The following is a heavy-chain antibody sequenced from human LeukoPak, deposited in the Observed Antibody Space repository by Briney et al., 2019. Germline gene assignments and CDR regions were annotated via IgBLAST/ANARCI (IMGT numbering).Heavy chain of an antibody. V-gene: IGHV3-NL1*01. J-gene: IGHJ4*02. CDR1: GFTFSSYG. CDR3: ARDSRRSFDY. CDR2: IYSGGST. Sequence: GRSLRLSCAASGFTFSSYGMHWVRQAPGKGLEWVSVIYSGGSTYYADSVKGRFTISRDNSKNTLYLQMNSLRAEDTAVYYCARDSRRSFDYWGQGTLVTVSS.